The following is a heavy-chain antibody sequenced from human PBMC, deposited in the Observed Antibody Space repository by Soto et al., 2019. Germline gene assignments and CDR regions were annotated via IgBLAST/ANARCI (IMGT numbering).Heavy chain of an antibody. V-gene: IGHV1-3*01. D-gene: IGHD2-2*01. J-gene: IGHJ6*02. CDR3: ARDQSCSSTSCYLTRYYYGMDV. Sequence: QVQLVQSGAEVKKPGASVKVSCKASGYTFTSYAMHWVRQAPGQRLEWMGWINAGNGNTKYSQKFQGRVTITRDTSASTAYRELSSLRSEDTAVYYCARDQSCSSTSCYLTRYYYGMDVWGQGTTVTVSS. CDR2: INAGNGNT. CDR1: GYTFTSYA.